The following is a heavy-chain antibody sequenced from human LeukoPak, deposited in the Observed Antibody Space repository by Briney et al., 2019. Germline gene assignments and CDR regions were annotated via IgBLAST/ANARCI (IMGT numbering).Heavy chain of an antibody. CDR1: GGSITTINW. CDR2: VHLDGRT. CDR3: AREGGFYRPLDY. D-gene: IGHD3-3*01. J-gene: IGHJ4*02. V-gene: IGHV4-4*02. Sequence: SETLSLTCGVSGGSITTINWWPWVRQPPGKGLEWIGAVHLDGRTNYNPYLESRLTISVDLSENPISLRLTSVTAADTAVYYCAREGGFYRPLDYSGQGTLVTVSS.